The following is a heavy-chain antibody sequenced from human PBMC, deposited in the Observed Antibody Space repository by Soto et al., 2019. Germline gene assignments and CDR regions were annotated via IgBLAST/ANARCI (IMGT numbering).Heavy chain of an antibody. CDR1: GFTFDDYT. J-gene: IGHJ4*02. CDR2: ISWDGGST. CDR3: AKERHRWGRGSGYYKDY. V-gene: IGHV3-43*01. D-gene: IGHD3-22*01. Sequence: EVQLVESGGVVVQPGGSLRLSCAASGFTFDDYTMHWVRQAPGKGLEWVSLISWDGGSTYYADSVKGRFTISRDNSKNSLDLQMNSLRTEDTALYYCAKERHRWGRGSGYYKDYWGQGTLVTVSS.